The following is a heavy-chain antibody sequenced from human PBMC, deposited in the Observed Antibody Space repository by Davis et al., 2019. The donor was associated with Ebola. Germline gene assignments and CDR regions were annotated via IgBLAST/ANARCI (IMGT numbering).Heavy chain of an antibody. J-gene: IGHJ2*01. CDR1: GGSISSYS. D-gene: IGHD2-2*01. Sequence: MPSETLSLTCTVSGGSISSYSWSWIRQPPGKGLEWIGYIYYSGSTNYNPSLKSRVTISVDTSKNQFSLKLSSVTAADTAVYYCARNANAGPNYWYFDHWGRGTLVTVSS. V-gene: IGHV4-59*08. CDR2: IYYSGST. CDR3: ARNANAGPNYWYFDH.